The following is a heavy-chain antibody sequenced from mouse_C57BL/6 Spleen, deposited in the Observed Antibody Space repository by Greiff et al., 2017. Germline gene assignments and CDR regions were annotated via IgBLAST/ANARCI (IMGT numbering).Heavy chain of an antibody. CDR3: APDDYDAWFAY. D-gene: IGHD2-4*01. V-gene: IGHV3-6*01. Sequence: VQLQQSGPGLVKPSQSLSLTCSVTGYSITSGYYWNWIRQFPGNKLEWMGYISYDGSNNYNPSLKNRISITRDTSKNQFFLKLNSVTTEDTATYYCAPDDYDAWFAYWGQGTLVTVSA. J-gene: IGHJ3*01. CDR2: ISYDGSN. CDR1: GYSITSGYY.